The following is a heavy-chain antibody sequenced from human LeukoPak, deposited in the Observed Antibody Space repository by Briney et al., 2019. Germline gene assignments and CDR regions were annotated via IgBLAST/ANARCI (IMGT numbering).Heavy chain of an antibody. J-gene: IGHJ4*02. CDR3: ATDPDSGGWSTFDY. D-gene: IGHD6-19*01. CDR1: GFSFSRNW. Sequence: GGSLRLSCAASGFSFSRNWMHWLRQAPGKGLVWVSRINSDGSATHYADSVKGRFTISRDNAKNTLYLQMNSLRAEDTAVYYCATDPDSGGWSTFDYWGQGTLVTVSS. V-gene: IGHV3-74*01. CDR2: INSDGSAT.